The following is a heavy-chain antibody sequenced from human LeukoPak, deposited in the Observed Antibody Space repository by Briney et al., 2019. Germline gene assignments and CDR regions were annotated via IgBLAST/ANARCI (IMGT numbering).Heavy chain of an antibody. J-gene: IGHJ4*02. V-gene: IGHV3-30-3*02. D-gene: IGHD6-19*01. CDR2: ISYDGSNK. Sequence: GRSLRLSCAASGFTFSSYAMHWVRQAPGKGLEWVAVISYDGSNKYYADSVKGRFTISRDNSKNTLYLQMNSLRAEDTAVYYCAKSRRAVAQGFGYWGQGTLVTVSS. CDR3: AKSRRAVAQGFGY. CDR1: GFTFSSYA.